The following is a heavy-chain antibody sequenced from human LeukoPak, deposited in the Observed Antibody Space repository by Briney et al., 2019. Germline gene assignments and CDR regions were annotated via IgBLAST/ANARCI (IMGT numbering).Heavy chain of an antibody. D-gene: IGHD3-22*01. J-gene: IGHJ4*02. Sequence: GGSLRLSCAASGFTFSTYGMNWVRQAPGEGLEWVASIKGDGSEKYYVDSVKGRFTISRDNAKNSLYLQMNSLRAEDTAVYYCARDRGWRSSGYYLYYFDFWGQGTLVTVSS. CDR1: GFTFSTYG. V-gene: IGHV3-7*01. CDR2: IKGDGSEK. CDR3: ARDRGWRSSGYYLYYFDF.